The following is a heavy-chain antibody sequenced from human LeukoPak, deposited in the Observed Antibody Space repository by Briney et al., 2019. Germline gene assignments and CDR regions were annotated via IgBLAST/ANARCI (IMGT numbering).Heavy chain of an antibody. CDR3: ARGAWSGYYSLDY. D-gene: IGHD3-3*01. J-gene: IGHJ4*02. Sequence: PSETLSLTCAVSGYSISSGYYWGWIRQPPGKGLEWIGSIHHSGSTYYNPSLKSRVTISVDTPKNQFSLKLSSVTAADTAVYYCARGAWSGYYSLDYWGQGTLVTVSS. CDR1: GYSISSGYY. V-gene: IGHV4-38-2*01. CDR2: IHHSGST.